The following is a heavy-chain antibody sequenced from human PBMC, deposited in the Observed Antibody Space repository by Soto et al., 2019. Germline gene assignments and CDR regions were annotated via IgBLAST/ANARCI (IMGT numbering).Heavy chain of an antibody. CDR1: GFTFSSYT. V-gene: IGHV3-48*02. CDR2: ISGSSSTI. D-gene: IGHD1-26*01. CDR3: ASGSYGRFDY. Sequence: EVQLVESGGGLVQPGGSLRLSCVASGFTFSSYTMNWVRQAQGKGLEWVSCISGSSSTIHYADSVKGRFTSSRDNAKNSLYLQVNSLRDEDTAVYYCASGSYGRFDYWGQGTLVTVSP. J-gene: IGHJ4*02.